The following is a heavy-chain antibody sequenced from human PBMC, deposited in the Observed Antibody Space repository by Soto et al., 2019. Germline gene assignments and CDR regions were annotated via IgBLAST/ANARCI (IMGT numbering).Heavy chain of an antibody. CDR2: ISAYNGNT. Sequence: ASVKVSCKASGYTFTSYGISWVRQAPGQGLEWMGWISAYNGNTNYAQKLQGRVTMTTDTTTRTAYMELRSLRSDDTAVYYCARDNYDDGDYAEAAPLGYYYYYMDVWGKGTTVTVSS. D-gene: IGHD4-17*01. J-gene: IGHJ6*03. V-gene: IGHV1-18*01. CDR3: ARDNYDDGDYAEAAPLGYYYYYMDV. CDR1: GYTFTSYG.